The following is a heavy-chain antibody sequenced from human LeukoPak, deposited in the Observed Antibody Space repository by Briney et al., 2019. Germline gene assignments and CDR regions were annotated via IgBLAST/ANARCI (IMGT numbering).Heavy chain of an antibody. CDR3: AREGFVSTVPLEY. CDR2: ISAYNGNT. V-gene: IGHV1-18*01. CDR1: GYTFTSYG. Sequence: ASVKVSCKASGYTFTSYGISWVRQAPGQGLEWMGWISAYNGNTNYAKKLQGRVTMTTDTSTRTAYMELRRLRSDDTAVYVCAREGFVSTVPLEYWGQGTLVTVCS. D-gene: IGHD4-17*01. J-gene: IGHJ4*02.